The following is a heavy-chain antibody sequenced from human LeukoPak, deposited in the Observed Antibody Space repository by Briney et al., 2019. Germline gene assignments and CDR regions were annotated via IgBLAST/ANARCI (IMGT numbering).Heavy chain of an antibody. V-gene: IGHV4-34*01. CDR3: ARGQHHYYYYGMDV. CDR1: GGSFSGYY. Sequence: PSETLSLTRAVYGGSFSGYYWSWIRQPPGKGLEWIGEINHSGCTNYNPSLKSRVTISVDTSKNQFSLKLSSVTAADTAVYYCARGQHHYYYYGMDVWGQGTTVAVSS. CDR2: INHSGCT. J-gene: IGHJ6*02.